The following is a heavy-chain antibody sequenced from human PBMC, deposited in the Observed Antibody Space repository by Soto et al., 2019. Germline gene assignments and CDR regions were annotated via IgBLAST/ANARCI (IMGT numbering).Heavy chain of an antibody. CDR1: GGTFAISV. CDR2: IISIFGTP. V-gene: IGHV1-69*12. CDR3: AGDLGSGYEPGDY. D-gene: IGHD5-12*01. Sequence: QVQLVQSGAELKKPGSSVKVSCKASGGTFAISVFNWVRQAPGQGLEWMGGIISIFGTPYYSQKFLGRVTICADESTSTGYMELSNLRSEDTAIYYCAGDLGSGYEPGDYWGQGTQVTVSS. J-gene: IGHJ4*02.